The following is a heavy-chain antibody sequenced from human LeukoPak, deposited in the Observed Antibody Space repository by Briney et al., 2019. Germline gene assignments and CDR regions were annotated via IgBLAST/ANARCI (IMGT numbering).Heavy chain of an antibody. Sequence: PSETLSLTCAVYGGSFSGYYWSWIRQPPGKGLEWIGEINHSGSTNYNPSLKSRVTISVDTSKNQFSLKLSSVTAADTAVYYCARGRQARTFDIWGQGKMVTVSS. CDR2: INHSGST. J-gene: IGHJ3*02. CDR1: GGSFSGYY. V-gene: IGHV4-34*01. CDR3: ARGRQARTFDI.